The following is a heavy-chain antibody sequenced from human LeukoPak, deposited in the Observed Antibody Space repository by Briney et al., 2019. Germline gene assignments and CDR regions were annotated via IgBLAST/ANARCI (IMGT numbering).Heavy chain of an antibody. CDR2: IYYSGST. CDR3: ARGVDSSGWFYYFDY. CDR1: GGSISSSSYY. J-gene: IGHJ4*02. Sequence: SETLSLTCTVSGGSISSSSYYWGWIRQPPGKGLEWIGSIYYSGSTYYNPSLKSRVTISVDTSKNQFSLKLSSVTAADTAVYYCARGVDSSGWFYYFDYWGQGTLVTVSS. V-gene: IGHV4-39*07. D-gene: IGHD6-13*01.